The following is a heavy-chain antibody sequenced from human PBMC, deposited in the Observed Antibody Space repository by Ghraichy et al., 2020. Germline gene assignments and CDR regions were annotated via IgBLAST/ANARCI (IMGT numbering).Heavy chain of an antibody. CDR3: AGQSKAYCSGTACPIDY. V-gene: IGHV4-59*01. D-gene: IGHD2-15*01. CDR2: VFFSGST. J-gene: IGHJ4*02. Sequence: SETLSLTFIVSNGSISSYYWSWIRQSPGKGLEWIGYVFFSGSTTYNPSLKGRITISVDTPKNLFSLKLNSVTAADTAVYYCAGQSKAYCSGTACPIDYWGQGTLVTVSS. CDR1: NGSISSYY.